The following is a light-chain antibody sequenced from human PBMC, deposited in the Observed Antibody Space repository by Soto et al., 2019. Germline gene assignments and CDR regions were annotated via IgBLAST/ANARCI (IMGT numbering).Light chain of an antibody. V-gene: IGKV3-20*01. CDR3: SEFGWPLE. J-gene: IGKJ1*01. CDR2: GAS. Sequence: EIVLTQSPGTLSLSPGERATLSCRASQSVSSRFLAWYQQKPGQAPRLLIYGASSRATGIPDRFSGSGSGTDFTPNIRRTEAESFWGYYLSEFGWPLEVGQGTKIEIK. CDR1: QSVSSRF.